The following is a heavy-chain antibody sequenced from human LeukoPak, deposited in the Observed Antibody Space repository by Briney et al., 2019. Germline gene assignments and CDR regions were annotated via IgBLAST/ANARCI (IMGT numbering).Heavy chain of an antibody. D-gene: IGHD1/OR15-1a*01. J-gene: IGHJ3*02. CDR1: GGSISSGGYS. CDR3: AKTRTRRNAFDI. V-gene: IGHV4-30-2*01. Sequence: SETLSLTCAVSGGSISSGGYSWSWIRQPPGKGLEWIGYIYHSGSTYYNPSLKSRVTISVDRSKNQFSLKLSSVTAADTAVYYCAKTRTRRNAFDIWGQGTMVTVSS. CDR2: IYHSGST.